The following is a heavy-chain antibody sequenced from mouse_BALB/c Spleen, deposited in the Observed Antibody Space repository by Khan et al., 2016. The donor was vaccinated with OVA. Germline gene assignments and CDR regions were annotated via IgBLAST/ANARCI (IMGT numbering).Heavy chain of an antibody. CDR1: GFTLSNYA. CDR2: ISSGGTT. Sequence: EVELVVSGGDFVKPGGSLKLSCAASGFTLSNYAMSWVRQTPEKRLEWVASISSGGTTYYPDSVKGRFTISRDNARNILYLQMNSLRSEDTAMFYCARDYWFTYWGQGTLVTVSA. J-gene: IGHJ3*01. CDR3: ARDYWFTY. V-gene: IGHV5-6-5*01. D-gene: IGHD1-1*02.